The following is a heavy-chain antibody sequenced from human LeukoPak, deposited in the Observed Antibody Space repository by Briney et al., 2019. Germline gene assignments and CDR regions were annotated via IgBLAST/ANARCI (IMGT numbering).Heavy chain of an antibody. D-gene: IGHD2-15*01. Sequence: PGGSLRLSCAASGFTFSDYYMSWVRQAPGKGLEWVSFISSSGSTIYYADSVKGRFTISRDNAKNLVYLQMNRRRAEDTAVYHCERGLGYCSGGSCPRRAFDTWGQGPVVTVSS. CDR2: ISSSGSTI. V-gene: IGHV3-11*01. J-gene: IGHJ3*02. CDR3: ERGLGYCSGGSCPRRAFDT. CDR1: GFTFSDYY.